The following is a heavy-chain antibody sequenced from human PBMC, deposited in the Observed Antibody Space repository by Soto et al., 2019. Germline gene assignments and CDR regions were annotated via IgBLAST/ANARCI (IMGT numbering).Heavy chain of an antibody. CDR2: ISGHNGNT. V-gene: IGHV1-18*01. Sequence: GASVKVSCKASGYSFIYYGISWVRLAPGQGLVWMGSISGHNGNTNYAQKFRERVTMTIDTSTTTAQMELRSLSSDDTAVYYCARVGDIVVVGPWFDPWGQGTLVTVSS. J-gene: IGHJ5*02. CDR3: ARVGDIVVVGPWFDP. CDR1: GYSFIYYG. D-gene: IGHD2-2*01.